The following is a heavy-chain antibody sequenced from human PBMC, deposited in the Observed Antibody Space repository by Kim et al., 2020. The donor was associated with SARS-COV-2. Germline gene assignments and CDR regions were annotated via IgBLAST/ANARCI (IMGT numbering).Heavy chain of an antibody. CDR2: ISGSGGST. CDR1: GFSFSSYA. Sequence: GGSLRLSCAASGFSFSSYAMSWVRQAPGKGLEWVSAISGSGGSTYYADSVKGRFTITRDNSKNTVFLQMNSLRAEDTAVYYCASTDNSGSLYYYYGMDVWGQGTTVTVSS. CDR3: ASTDNSGSLYYYYGMDV. J-gene: IGHJ6*02. V-gene: IGHV3-23*01. D-gene: IGHD3-10*01.